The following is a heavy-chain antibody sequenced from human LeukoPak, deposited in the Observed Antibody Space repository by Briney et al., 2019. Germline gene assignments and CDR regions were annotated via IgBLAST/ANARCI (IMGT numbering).Heavy chain of an antibody. CDR2: ISWNSESI. Sequence: PGRSLRLSCTSPGFTFGDFAMHWVRQAPGKGLEWVSGISWNSESIGYADSVNGRFTVSRDNAQNSLYLQMDSLRPEDTALYYCAKDITGRNFYFDAMDVWGQGTTVTVSS. V-gene: IGHV3-9*01. CDR1: GFTFGDFA. J-gene: IGHJ6*02. CDR3: AKDITGRNFYFDAMDV.